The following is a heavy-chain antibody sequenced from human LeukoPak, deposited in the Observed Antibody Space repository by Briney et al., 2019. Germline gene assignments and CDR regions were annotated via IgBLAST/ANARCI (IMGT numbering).Heavy chain of an antibody. CDR3: AIDFWSGHDY. CDR2: IKYDGSNK. CDR1: GFTFSNYG. D-gene: IGHD3-3*01. J-gene: IGHJ4*02. V-gene: IGHV3-30*02. Sequence: GGSLRLSCAASGFTFSNYGIHWVRQPPGKGLEWVAFIKYDGSNKQYADSGKGRFTISRDNSKNTLYLEMNSLRVEDTAVFYCAIDFWSGHDYWGQGTLVTVSS.